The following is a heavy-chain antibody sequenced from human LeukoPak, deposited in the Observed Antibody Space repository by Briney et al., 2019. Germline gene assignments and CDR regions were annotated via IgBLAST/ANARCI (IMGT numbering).Heavy chain of an antibody. CDR1: GFTFSSYA. Sequence: GGSLRLSCAASGFTFSSYAMSWVRQAPGKGLEWVSAISGSGGSTYYADSVKGRFTISRDNSKNTLYLQMNSLRAEDTAVYYCARGGIQLWFPGYFDLWGRGTLVTVSS. CDR2: ISGSGGST. CDR3: ARGGIQLWFPGYFDL. J-gene: IGHJ2*01. V-gene: IGHV3-23*01. D-gene: IGHD5-18*01.